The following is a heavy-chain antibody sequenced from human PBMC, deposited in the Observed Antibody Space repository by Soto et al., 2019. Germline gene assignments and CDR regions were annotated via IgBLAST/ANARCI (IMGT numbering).Heavy chain of an antibody. D-gene: IGHD1-7*01. CDR1: GFTFSAHY. V-gene: IGHV3-72*01. CDR2: IKNKANSDTT. CDR3: ARVSLVGTSGGRYFDY. J-gene: IGHJ4*02. Sequence: EVQLVESGGGLVQPGGSLRLSCAASGFTFSAHYMDWVRQAPGKGLEWVCRIKNKANSDTTEYAASVEGKFTISREDSHNSLYLQMNLLKTEDTAVYYCARVSLVGTSGGRYFDYWGQGAQVAVSS.